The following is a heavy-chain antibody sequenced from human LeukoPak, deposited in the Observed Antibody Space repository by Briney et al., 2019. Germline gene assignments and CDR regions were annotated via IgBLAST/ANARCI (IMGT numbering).Heavy chain of an antibody. CDR2: ISGNGVDT. CDR1: GFTFSTYA. Sequence: GGSLRLSCAASGFTFSTYAMSWVRQAPGKGLEWVSAISGNGVDTYYADPVKGRFTISRDNSKNPVYVQMNSLRAEDTAIYYCAKKPGGARGTFEIWGQGTMVTVSS. J-gene: IGHJ3*02. V-gene: IGHV3-23*01. D-gene: IGHD2-8*02. CDR3: AKKPGGARGTFEI.